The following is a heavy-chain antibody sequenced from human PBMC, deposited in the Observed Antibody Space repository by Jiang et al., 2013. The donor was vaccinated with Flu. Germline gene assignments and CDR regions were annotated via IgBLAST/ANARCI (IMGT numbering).Heavy chain of an antibody. J-gene: IGHJ4*02. V-gene: IGHV1-2*02. Sequence: QLVESGPEVKKPGASVKVSCKTSGYIFTASHIHWVRQAPGQGLEWMGWVNPNRGDTNYAPKFQGRVSLTRDTSISTAYMDLTGLTSDDTAVYFCATPRTVLRDVDYLENRLDFWGQGALVTV. CDR3: ATPRTVLRDVDYLENRLDF. D-gene: IGHD3-9*01. CDR1: GYIFTASH. CDR2: VNPNRGDT.